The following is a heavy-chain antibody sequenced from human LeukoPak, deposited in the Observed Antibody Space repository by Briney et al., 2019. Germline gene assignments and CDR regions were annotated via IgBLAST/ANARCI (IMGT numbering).Heavy chain of an antibody. V-gene: IGHV3-21*01. CDR2: ISSSSSYI. Sequence: GGSLRLSCEASESSFSTYSMNWVRQAPGKGLEWVSSISSSSSYIYYADSVKGRFTISRDNAKNSLYLQMNSLRAEDTAVYYCARDPGRTSGWGQGTLVTVSS. D-gene: IGHD1-26*01. CDR1: ESSFSTYS. CDR3: ARDPGRTSG. J-gene: IGHJ4*02.